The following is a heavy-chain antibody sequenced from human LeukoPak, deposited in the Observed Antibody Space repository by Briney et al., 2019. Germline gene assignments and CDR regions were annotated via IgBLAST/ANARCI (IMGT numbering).Heavy chain of an antibody. Sequence: GASVKVSCXASGGTFSSYAISWVRQALGQGLEWMGRIIPIFGTANYAQKFQGRVTITTDESTSTAYMELSSLRSEDTAVYYCARDLGGSSGYWGQGTLVTVSS. D-gene: IGHD2-15*01. CDR1: GGTFSSYA. CDR2: IIPIFGTA. J-gene: IGHJ4*02. V-gene: IGHV1-69*05. CDR3: ARDLGGSSGY.